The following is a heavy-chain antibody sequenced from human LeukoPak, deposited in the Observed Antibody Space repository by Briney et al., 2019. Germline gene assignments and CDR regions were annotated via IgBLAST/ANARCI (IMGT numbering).Heavy chain of an antibody. CDR3: AGIAVAGTYY. D-gene: IGHD6-19*01. V-gene: IGHV4-39*07. J-gene: IGHJ4*02. Sequence: SETLSLTCTVSGGSISSSSYYWGWIRQPPGKGLEWIGSIYYSGSTYYNPSLKSRVTISVDTSKNQFSLKLSSVTAADTAVYYCAGIAVAGTYYWGQGTLVTVSS. CDR1: GGSISSSSYY. CDR2: IYYSGST.